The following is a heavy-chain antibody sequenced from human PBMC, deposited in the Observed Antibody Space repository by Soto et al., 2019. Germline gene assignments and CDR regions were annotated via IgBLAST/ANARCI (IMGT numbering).Heavy chain of an antibody. V-gene: IGHV3-74*01. J-gene: IGHJ5*02. Sequence: GGSLRLSCAASGFTFSTYWMHWIRQVPGKGLEWVSRINSDASHTYYADSVKGRFTISRDNAKNTLHLEMNSLRAEDTAVYYCVRDGNPITKRCYGNWFDTWGQGTLVTVSS. CDR3: VRDGNPITKRCYGNWFDT. CDR2: INSDASHT. CDR1: GFTFSTYW. D-gene: IGHD3-10*01.